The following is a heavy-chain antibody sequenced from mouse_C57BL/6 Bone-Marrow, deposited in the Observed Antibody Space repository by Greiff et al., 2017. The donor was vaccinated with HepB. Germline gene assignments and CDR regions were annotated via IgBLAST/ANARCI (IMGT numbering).Heavy chain of an antibody. CDR3: TADGYYAMDY. CDR2: IRLKSDNYAT. V-gene: IGHV6-3*01. J-gene: IGHJ4*01. Sequence: EVKVVESGGGLVQPGGSMKLSCVASGFTFSNYWMNWVRQSPEKGLEWVAQIRLKSDNYATHYAESVKGRFTISRDDSKSSVYLQMNNLRAEDTGIYYCTADGYYAMDYWGQGTSVTVSS. CDR1: GFTFSNYW. D-gene: IGHD2-3*01.